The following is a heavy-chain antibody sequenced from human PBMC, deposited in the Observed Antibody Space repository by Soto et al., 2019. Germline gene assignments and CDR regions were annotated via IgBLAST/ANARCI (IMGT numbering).Heavy chain of an antibody. Sequence: SETLSLTCAISGDSVSSNSAAWNWIRQSPSRGLEWLGRTYYRSKWYNDYAVSVKSRITINPDTSKNQFSLQLNSVTPEDTAVYYCARDRVAVAGYYYYGMDVWGQGTTVTVSS. CDR3: ARDRVAVAGYYYYGMDV. CDR1: GDSVSSNSAA. D-gene: IGHD6-19*01. J-gene: IGHJ6*02. CDR2: TYYRSKWYN. V-gene: IGHV6-1*01.